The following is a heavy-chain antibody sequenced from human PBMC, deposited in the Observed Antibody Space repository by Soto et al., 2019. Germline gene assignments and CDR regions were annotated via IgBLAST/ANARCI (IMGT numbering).Heavy chain of an antibody. D-gene: IGHD5-18*01. CDR2: IRNKVNNYAT. CDR1: GFIFSDSA. V-gene: IGHV3-73*02. J-gene: IGHJ4*02. CDR3: TRRRDWTAMDPLDY. Sequence: EVQLVESGGGLVQPGGSLKLSCAACGFIFSDSAIHWVRQASGKGLEWVGRIRNKVNNYATAYAASVKGRFTISRDDSMKTTYLQMNSLKIEDTAVYYCTRRRDWTAMDPLDYWGQGTLVTVSS.